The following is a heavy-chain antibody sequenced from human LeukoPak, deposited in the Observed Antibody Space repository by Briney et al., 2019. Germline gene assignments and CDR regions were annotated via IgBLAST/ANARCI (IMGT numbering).Heavy chain of an antibody. CDR2: ISAYNGNT. Sequence: ASVKVSCKASGYTFTSYGISWVRQAPGQGLEWMGWISAYNGNTNYAQKLQGRVTMTRDTSTSTVYMELSSLRSEDTAVYYCARDRGDSSGSAGSYWGQGTLVTVSS. D-gene: IGHD3-22*01. V-gene: IGHV1-18*01. CDR1: GYTFTSYG. J-gene: IGHJ4*02. CDR3: ARDRGDSSGSAGSY.